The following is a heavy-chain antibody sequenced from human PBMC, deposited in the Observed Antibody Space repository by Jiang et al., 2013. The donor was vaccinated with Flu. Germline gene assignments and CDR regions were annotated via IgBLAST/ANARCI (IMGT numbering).Heavy chain of an antibody. CDR2: VYKNGNS. D-gene: IGHD3-9*01. CDR3: ARGSDYDILTGASYYFDY. V-gene: IGHV4-30-4*08. J-gene: IGHJ4*02. Sequence: PGLVKPSQTLSLTCTVSGGSISSGDYYWSWIRQPPGKGLEWIGYVYKNGNSYDNPSLRGRVTISVQTSKNQFSLRLSSVTAADTAVYYCARGSDYDILTGASYYFDYWGQGTLVSVSP. CDR1: GGSISSGDYY.